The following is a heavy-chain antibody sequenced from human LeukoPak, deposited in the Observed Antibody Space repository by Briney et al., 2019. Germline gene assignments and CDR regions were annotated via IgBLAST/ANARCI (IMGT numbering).Heavy chain of an antibody. J-gene: IGHJ4*02. CDR2: IDPDTGDT. D-gene: IGHD3-22*01. Sequence: GASVKVSCKPSVYTFIDHYLHWVRQAPGQGPESLGWIDPDTGDTNYPQKFQGRVTMSRDTSSSTAYMELNRLRSDDTAVYYCARAGHNSNSGGYDFWGLGTLVTVSS. CDR3: ARAGHNSNSGGYDF. CDR1: VYTFIDHY. V-gene: IGHV1-2*02.